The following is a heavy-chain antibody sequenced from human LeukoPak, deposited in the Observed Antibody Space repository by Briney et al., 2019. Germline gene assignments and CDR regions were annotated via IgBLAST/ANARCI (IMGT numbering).Heavy chain of an antibody. CDR3: ARVVVDFWSGYPNWFDP. J-gene: IGHJ5*02. CDR1: GGSFSGYY. V-gene: IGHV4-34*01. D-gene: IGHD3-3*01. CDR2: INHSGST. Sequence: SETLSLTCAVCGGSFSGYYWSWIRQPPGKGLEWIGEINHSGSTNYNPSLKSRVTISVDTSKNQFSLKLSSVTAADTAVYYCARVVVDFWSGYPNWFDPWGQGTLVTVSS.